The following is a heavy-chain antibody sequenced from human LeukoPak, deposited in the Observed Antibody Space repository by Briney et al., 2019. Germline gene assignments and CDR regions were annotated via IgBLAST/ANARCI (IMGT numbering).Heavy chain of an antibody. CDR2: IYYSGST. V-gene: IGHV4-59*01. D-gene: IGHD4-17*01. CDR3: ARGSADYDPPDY. Sequence: SETPSLTCTVSGGSISSYYWSWIRQPSGKGPEWIGYIYYSGSTNYNPSLKSRVTISVDTSKNQFSLKLSSVTAADTAVYYCARGSADYDPPDYWGQGTLVTVSS. J-gene: IGHJ4*02. CDR1: GGSISSYY.